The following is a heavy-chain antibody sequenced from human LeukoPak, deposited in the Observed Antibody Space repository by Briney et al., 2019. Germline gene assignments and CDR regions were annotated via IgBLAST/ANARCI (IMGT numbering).Heavy chain of an antibody. CDR1: GGSFSGYY. CDR3: AREREDIVVVPAAIRRDWFDP. J-gene: IGHJ5*02. V-gene: IGHV4-34*01. CDR2: INHSGST. D-gene: IGHD2-2*02. Sequence: SETLSLTCAVYGGSFSGYYWSWIRQPPGKGVEWIGEINHSGSTNYNPSLKRRVTISVDTSKNQFSLKLSSVTAADTAVYYCAREREDIVVVPAAIRRDWFDPWGQGTLVTVSS.